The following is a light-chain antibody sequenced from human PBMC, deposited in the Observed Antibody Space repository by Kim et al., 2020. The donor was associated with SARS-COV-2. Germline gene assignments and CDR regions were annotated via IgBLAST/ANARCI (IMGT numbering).Light chain of an antibody. CDR1: QSVSSSY. Sequence: PPGESAPLSCRASQSVSSSYLAWYQQKPGQAPRLLIYGASSRATGIPDRFSGSGSGTDFTLTISRLEPEDFAVYYCQQYGSSPWTFGQGTKVDIK. CDR3: QQYGSSPWT. V-gene: IGKV3-20*01. J-gene: IGKJ1*01. CDR2: GAS.